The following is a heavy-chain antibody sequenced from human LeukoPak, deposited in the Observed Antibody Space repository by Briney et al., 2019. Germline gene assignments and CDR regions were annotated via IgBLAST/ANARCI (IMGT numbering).Heavy chain of an antibody. CDR2: IIPIFGTA. J-gene: IGHJ4*02. V-gene: IGHV1-69*06. CDR1: GGTFSSYA. Sequence: SVKVSCKASGGTFSSYAISWVRQAPGQGLEWMGGIIPIFGTANYAQKFQGRVTITADKSTSTAYMELSSLRSEDTAVYYCVSILYDYVWGSYRYFDYWGQGTLVTVSS. D-gene: IGHD3-16*02. CDR3: VSILYDYVWGSYRYFDY.